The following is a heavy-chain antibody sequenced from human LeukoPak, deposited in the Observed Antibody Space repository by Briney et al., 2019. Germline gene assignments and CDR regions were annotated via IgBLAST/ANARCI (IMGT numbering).Heavy chain of an antibody. V-gene: IGHV3-53*01. CDR2: IYSGGST. Sequence: GGSLRLSCAASGFTVSSNYMSWVRQAPGKGREWVSVIYSGGSTYYADSVKGRFTISRDNSKNTLYLQMNSLRAEDTAVYYCARELRGSGWYVDYWGQGTLVTVSS. CDR1: GFTVSSNY. CDR3: ARELRGSGWYVDY. J-gene: IGHJ4*02. D-gene: IGHD6-19*01.